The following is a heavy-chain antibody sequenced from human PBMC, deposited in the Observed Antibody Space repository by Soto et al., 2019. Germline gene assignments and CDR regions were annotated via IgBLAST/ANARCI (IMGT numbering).Heavy chain of an antibody. CDR2: IFEGGST. CDR3: ARLVGTYYHSSGAGGFFDY. V-gene: IGHV4-39*01. D-gene: IGHD3-22*01. CDR1: ADSIYSSTYY. J-gene: IGHJ4*02. Sequence: SETLSLTCTVSADSIYSSTYYWGWIRQPPGKGLEWIGNIFEGGSTYYKSSLQSRVTISMDTSENQFSLKLNSVTAADTAVYYCARLVGTYYHSSGAGGFFDYSGQGILVSVSS.